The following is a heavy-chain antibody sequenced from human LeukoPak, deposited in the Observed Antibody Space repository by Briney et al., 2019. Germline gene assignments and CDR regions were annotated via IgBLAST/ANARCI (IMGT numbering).Heavy chain of an antibody. Sequence: ASVKVSCKASGYTFTSYYMHWVRQAPGQGLEWMGWINPNSGGTNYAQKFQGRVTMTRDTSISTAYMELSRLRSDDTAVYYCARVIGGIAAAVDAFDIWGQGTMVTVSS. CDR3: ARVIGGIAAAVDAFDI. CDR1: GYTFTSYY. J-gene: IGHJ3*02. V-gene: IGHV1-2*02. CDR2: INPNSGGT. D-gene: IGHD6-13*01.